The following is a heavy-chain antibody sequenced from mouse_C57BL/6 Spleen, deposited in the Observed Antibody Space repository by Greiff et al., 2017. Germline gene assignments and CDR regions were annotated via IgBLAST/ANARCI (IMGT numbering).Heavy chain of an antibody. V-gene: IGHV2-4*01. CDR1: GFSLTSYG. D-gene: IGHD2-2*01. CDR3: AKKLWLRRDAMDY. J-gene: IGHJ4*01. Sequence: QVQLKESGPGLVQPSQSLSITCTVSGFSLTSYGVHWVRQPPGKGLEWLGVIWSGGSTDYNAAFISRLSISKDNSKSQVFFKMNSLQADDTAIYYCAKKLWLRRDAMDYWGQGTSVTVSS. CDR2: IWSGGST.